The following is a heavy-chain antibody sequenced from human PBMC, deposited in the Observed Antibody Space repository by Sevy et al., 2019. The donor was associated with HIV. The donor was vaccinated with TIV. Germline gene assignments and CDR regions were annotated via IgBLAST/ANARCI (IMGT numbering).Heavy chain of an antibody. D-gene: IGHD5-12*01. CDR1: GFTFTNYW. Sequence: GGSLRLSCAASGFTFTNYWMSWVRQTPGKGLEWVATIKQDESEEYYVDSVKGRFAISRDNGKNSVSLQMNGLRAEDTALYYCAREVGGYNWRPYYFDSWGQGTLVTVS. V-gene: IGHV3-7*01. CDR2: IKQDESEE. J-gene: IGHJ4*02. CDR3: AREVGGYNWRPYYFDS.